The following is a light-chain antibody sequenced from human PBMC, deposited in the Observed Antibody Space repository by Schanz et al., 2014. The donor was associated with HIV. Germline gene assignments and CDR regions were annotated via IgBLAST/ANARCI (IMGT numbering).Light chain of an antibody. V-gene: IGKV3-20*01. CDR2: GAS. Sequence: EVLLTQSPATLSVSPGESATLSCRASQSVTSSYLAWFQEKPGQAPRLLIYGASSRAIGIPDRISGSGSGTDFTLTISRLEPEDFAVYYCQQYGTSPFTFGPGTKVDIK. CDR3: QQYGTSPFT. CDR1: QSVTSSY. J-gene: IGKJ3*01.